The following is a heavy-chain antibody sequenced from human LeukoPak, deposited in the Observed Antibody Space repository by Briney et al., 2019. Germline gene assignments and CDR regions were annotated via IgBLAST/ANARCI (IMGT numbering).Heavy chain of an antibody. CDR1: GGSISSYY. J-gene: IGHJ5*01. Sequence: SETLSLTCAVSGGSISSYYWSWIRQPAGKGLEWIGRIYTSGSTNYNPSLKSRVTMSVDTSKNQFSLKLTSVTAADTAVYYCARVGGSSWSTNWFDSWGQGTLVTVSS. V-gene: IGHV4-4*07. CDR2: IYTSGST. D-gene: IGHD6-13*01. CDR3: ARVGGSSWSTNWFDS.